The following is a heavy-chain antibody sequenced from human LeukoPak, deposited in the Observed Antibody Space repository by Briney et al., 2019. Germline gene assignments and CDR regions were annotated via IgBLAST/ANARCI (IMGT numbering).Heavy chain of an antibody. Sequence: ASVKVSCKASGYTFTGYYMHWVRQAPGQGLEWMGWINPNSGGTNYAQKFQGRVTMTRDTSISTAYMELSRLRSDDTAVYYCARDQHYDILTGYSLFAGWFDPWGQGTLVTVSS. CDR2: INPNSGGT. D-gene: IGHD3-9*01. J-gene: IGHJ5*02. CDR3: ARDQHYDILTGYSLFAGWFDP. V-gene: IGHV1-2*02. CDR1: GYTFTGYY.